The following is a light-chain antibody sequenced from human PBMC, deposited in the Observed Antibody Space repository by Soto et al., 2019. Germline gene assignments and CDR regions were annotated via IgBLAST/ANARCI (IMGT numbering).Light chain of an antibody. CDR3: QQRSNWPPRT. CDR1: QPVTRI. CDR2: DAS. Sequence: EIVLTQSPATLDLSPEAGATLSCRASQPVTRILAGYQRRPGQAPRLLIYDASNSTSGIPARFTGSGSGTDFNSTISSLAAEDSGVYDCQQRSNWPPRTFGGGPKVEIK. V-gene: IGKV3-11*01. J-gene: IGKJ4*01.